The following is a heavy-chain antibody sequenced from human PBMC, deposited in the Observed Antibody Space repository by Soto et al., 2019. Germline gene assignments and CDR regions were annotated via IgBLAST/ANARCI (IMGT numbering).Heavy chain of an antibody. CDR3: ARASMQKRIQLWSVARYYYYYYGMDV. V-gene: IGHV1-69*13. CDR2: IIPIFGTA. CDR1: GGTFSSYA. Sequence: SVKVSCKASGGTFSSYAISWVRQAPGQGLEWMGGIIPIFGTAHYAQKFQGRVTITADESTSTAYMELSSLRSEDTAVYYCARASMQKRIQLWSVARYYYYYYGMDVWGQGTTVTVSS. D-gene: IGHD5-18*01. J-gene: IGHJ6*02.